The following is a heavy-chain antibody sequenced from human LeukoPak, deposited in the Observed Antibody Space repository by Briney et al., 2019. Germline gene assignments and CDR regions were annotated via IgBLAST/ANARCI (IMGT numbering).Heavy chain of an antibody. V-gene: IGHV3-48*01. J-gene: IGHJ4*02. CDR3: ARRPTSDY. D-gene: IGHD6-6*01. CDR2: ISSSSSTI. CDR1: GFTFSSYS. Sequence: PGGSLRLSCAASGFTFSSYSMNWVRQAPGKGLEWVSYISSSSSTIYYADSVKGRFTISRDNAKNSLYLQMNSLRAEDTAVYYCARRPTSDYWGQGTLVTVSS.